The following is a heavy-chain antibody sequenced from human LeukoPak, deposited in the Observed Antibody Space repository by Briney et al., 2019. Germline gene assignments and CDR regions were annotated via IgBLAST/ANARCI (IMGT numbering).Heavy chain of an antibody. CDR1: GGSHSSYY. Sequence: SETLSLTCTVSGGSHSSYYWSWIRQRPGKGLEWIGYIYYSGSTNYNPSLKSRVTISVDTSKNQFSLKLSSVTAADTAVYYCARHIRGATGPRYAFDIWGQGTMVTVSS. CDR2: IYYSGST. CDR3: ARHIRGATGPRYAFDI. J-gene: IGHJ3*02. V-gene: IGHV4-59*01. D-gene: IGHD1-26*01.